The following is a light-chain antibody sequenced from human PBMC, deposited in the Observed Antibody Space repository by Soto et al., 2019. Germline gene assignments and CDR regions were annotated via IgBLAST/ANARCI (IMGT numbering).Light chain of an antibody. CDR3: QQYTNWPPWT. CDR2: GAS. CDR1: QSVSSN. J-gene: IGKJ1*01. Sequence: IVMTQSPATLSVSPGERATLSCRASQSVSSNLAWYQRRPGQAPRLLIYGASTKTTGIPARFSGNGSGTEFPLTISSLQPEDFAVYYCQQYTNWPPWTFGQGTKVEIK. V-gene: IGKV3-15*01.